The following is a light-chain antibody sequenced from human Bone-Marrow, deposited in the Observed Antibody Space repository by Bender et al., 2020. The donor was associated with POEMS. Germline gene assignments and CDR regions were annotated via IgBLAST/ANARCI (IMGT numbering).Light chain of an antibody. Sequence: QSVLTQPPSTSGTPGQRVTISCSGGVTNIGNNYVFWYHHLPGTAPKLLIYENIQRPSGVPDRFSGSKSGTSASLTISALQAEDEADFYCCSYAGSFIYVFGTGTQVSVL. CDR1: VTNIGNNY. CDR2: ENI. CDR3: CSYAGSFIYV. J-gene: IGLJ1*01. V-gene: IGLV1-47*01.